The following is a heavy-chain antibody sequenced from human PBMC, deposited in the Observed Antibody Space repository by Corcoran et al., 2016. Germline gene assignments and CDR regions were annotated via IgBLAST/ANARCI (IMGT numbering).Heavy chain of an antibody. CDR1: GFTFSSYS. D-gene: IGHD3-10*01. J-gene: IGHJ3*02. CDR2: ISSSSYI. V-gene: IGHV3-21*01. Sequence: EVQLVESGGGLVKPGGSLRLSCAASGFTFSSYSMNWVRQAPGKGLEWVSSISSSSYIYYADSVKGRFTISRDNAKNSLYLQMNSLRAEDTAVYYCARDLTRRGQVGIWGQGTMVTVSS. CDR3: ARDLTRRGQVGI.